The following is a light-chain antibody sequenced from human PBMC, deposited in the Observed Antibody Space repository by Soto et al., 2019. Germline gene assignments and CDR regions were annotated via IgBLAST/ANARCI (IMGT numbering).Light chain of an antibody. Sequence: QSALTQPPSASGSPGQSVTISCTGTSSDVGRFNFVSWYQQHPGKAPRLLIYEVTKRPSGVPDRFSGSKSGNAASLTVSGLQAEDEADYFCSSYTGSRDFYVFGTGTKVTVL. CDR2: EVT. V-gene: IGLV2-8*01. CDR3: SSYTGSRDFYV. CDR1: SSDVGRFNF. J-gene: IGLJ1*01.